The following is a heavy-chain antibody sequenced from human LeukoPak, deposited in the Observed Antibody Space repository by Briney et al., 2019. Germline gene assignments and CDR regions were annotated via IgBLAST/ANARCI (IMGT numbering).Heavy chain of an antibody. CDR1: GYTFTGYY. Sequence: ASVKVSCKASGYTFTGYYMHWVRQAPGQGLEWMGWINPNSGGTNYAQKFQGRVTMTRDTSISTAYMELSRLRSDDTAVYYCARDASRQYYMDVRGKGTTVTVSS. CDR2: INPNSGGT. CDR3: ARDASRQYYMDV. D-gene: IGHD5/OR15-5a*01. V-gene: IGHV1-2*02. J-gene: IGHJ6*03.